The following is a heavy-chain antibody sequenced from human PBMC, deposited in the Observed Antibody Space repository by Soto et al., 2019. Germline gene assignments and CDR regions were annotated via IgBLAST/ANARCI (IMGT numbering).Heavy chain of an antibody. D-gene: IGHD3-10*01. V-gene: IGHV1-46*01. CDR1: GYTFTSYY. CDR2: LNPSGGST. J-gene: IGHJ5*02. Sequence: QVQLVQSGAEVKKPGASVKVSCKASGYTFTSYYMHSVRQAPGQGLEWMGILNPSGGSTSYAQKFQGRVTITRHTATSAVYIELSSRRSEDTAVYYCARDPGERRGWFDPCGQGTLVTVAS. CDR3: ARDPGERRGWFDP.